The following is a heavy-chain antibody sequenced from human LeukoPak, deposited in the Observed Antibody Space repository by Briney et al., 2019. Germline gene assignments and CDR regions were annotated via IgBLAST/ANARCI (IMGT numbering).Heavy chain of an antibody. CDR3: ASTVSKWELLPIDY. V-gene: IGHV1-69*05. CDR2: IIPIFGTA. J-gene: IGHJ4*02. Sequence: GASVKVSCKASGGTFSSYAISWVRQAPGQGLEWMGGIIPIFGTANYAQKFQGRVTITTDESTSTAYMELSSLRSEDTAVYYCASTVSKWELLPIDYWGQGTLVTVSS. D-gene: IGHD1-26*01. CDR1: GGTFSSYA.